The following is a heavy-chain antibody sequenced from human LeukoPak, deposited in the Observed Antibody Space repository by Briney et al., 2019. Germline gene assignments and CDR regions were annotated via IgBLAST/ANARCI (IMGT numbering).Heavy chain of an antibody. D-gene: IGHD5-12*01. CDR2: IKDGGTTT. CDR1: GFPFSSYW. CDR3: TTIRPGY. Sequence: GRSLRLSCAASGFPFSSYWIHGVPQVPGKGLVWVSRIKDGGTTTDYADAAKGRFPPSSDDAKNTLYLQMNSLRAEDTAVYYCTTIRPGYWGQGTLVTVSP. V-gene: IGHV3-74*01. J-gene: IGHJ4*02.